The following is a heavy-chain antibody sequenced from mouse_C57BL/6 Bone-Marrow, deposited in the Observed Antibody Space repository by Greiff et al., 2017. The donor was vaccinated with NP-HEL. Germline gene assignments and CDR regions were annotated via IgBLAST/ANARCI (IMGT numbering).Heavy chain of an antibody. V-gene: IGHV1-81*01. D-gene: IGHD4-1*01. CDR1: GYTFTSYG. CDR2: IYPRSGNT. Sequence: LVESGAELARPGASVKLSCKASGYTFTSYGISWVKQRTGQGLEWIGEIYPRSGNTYYNEKFKGKATLTADKSSSTAYMELRSLTSEDSAVYFCAREDWDEGKPFDYWGQGTTLTVSS. CDR3: AREDWDEGKPFDY. J-gene: IGHJ2*01.